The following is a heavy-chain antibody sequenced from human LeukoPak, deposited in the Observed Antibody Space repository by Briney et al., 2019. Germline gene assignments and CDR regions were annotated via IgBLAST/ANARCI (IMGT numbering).Heavy chain of an antibody. J-gene: IGHJ4*02. D-gene: IGHD2-15*01. V-gene: IGHV3-21*01. Sequence: KSGGSLRLSCAASGFTFNNYNMNWVRQAPGKALEWVSSITSSGTYIFYADSVKGRFTISRDNAKNSLYLQMNSLRAEDTAVYYCARENSGGSIHWGQGTLVTVSS. CDR3: ARENSGGSIH. CDR2: ITSSGTYI. CDR1: GFTFNNYN.